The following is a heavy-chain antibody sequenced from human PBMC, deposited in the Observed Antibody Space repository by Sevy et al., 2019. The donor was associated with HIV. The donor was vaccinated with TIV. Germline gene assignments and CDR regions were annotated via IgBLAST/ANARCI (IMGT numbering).Heavy chain of an antibody. CDR2: ISSSSTYI. D-gene: IGHD2-15*01. V-gene: IGHV3-21*01. J-gene: IGHJ6*02. Sequence: GGSLRLSCAASGFTIRTYNMNWVRQAPGKGLEWVSSISSSSTYIYYAYSVKGRFIISRDNAKNSLYLQMSSLRAEDTAVYYCARDLVIPATTDYFYYGMDVWGQGTTVTVSS. CDR1: GFTIRTYN. CDR3: ARDLVIPATTDYFYYGMDV.